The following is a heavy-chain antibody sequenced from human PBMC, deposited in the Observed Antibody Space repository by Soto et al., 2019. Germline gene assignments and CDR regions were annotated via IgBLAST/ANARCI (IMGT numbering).Heavy chain of an antibody. J-gene: IGHJ3*02. V-gene: IGHV3-23*01. CDR2: ISGSGGST. CDR3: AKGSWGSYVAAFDI. Sequence: EVQLLESGGGLVQPGGSLRLSCAASGFTFSSYVMSWVRQAPGKGLEWVSGISGSGGSTYYADSVKGRFTISRDNSKNPVYLQLNSVRAEVRVVYYCAKGSWGSYVAAFDIWGQGSMVTVS. CDR1: GFTFSSYV. D-gene: IGHD1-26*01.